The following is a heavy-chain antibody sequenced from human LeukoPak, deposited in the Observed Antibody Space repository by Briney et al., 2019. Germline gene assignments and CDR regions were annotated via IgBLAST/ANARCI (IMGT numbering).Heavy chain of an antibody. CDR3: ARALLGYYYDSSGRNFDY. V-gene: IGHV1-18*01. CDR1: GYTFTSYG. J-gene: IGHJ4*02. Sequence: ASVKVSCKASGYTFTSYGINWVRQAPGQGLEWMGWISAYNGNTNYVQKLQDRVTMTTDTSTSTAYVELRSLRSDDTAVYYCARALLGYYYDSSGRNFDYWGQGTLVTVSS. D-gene: IGHD3-22*01. CDR2: ISAYNGNT.